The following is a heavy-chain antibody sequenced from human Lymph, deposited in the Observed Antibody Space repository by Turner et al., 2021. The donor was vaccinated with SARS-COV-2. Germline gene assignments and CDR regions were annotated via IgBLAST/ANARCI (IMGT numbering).Heavy chain of an antibody. V-gene: IGHV1-8*02. CDR2: LNPNSGNR. Sequence: QVQLVQSGAEVKKPGDSVKVSCKAPGYTFTSYDINWVRQAAGQGLEWMGWLNPNSGNRGYAKKFQGRVTMTRNNSISLADMELGSLRSEDTAVYYCARGRYSGGGMDVWGQGTTVTVSS. J-gene: IGHJ6*02. CDR3: ARGRYSGGGMDV. CDR1: GYTFTSYD. D-gene: IGHD1-26*01.